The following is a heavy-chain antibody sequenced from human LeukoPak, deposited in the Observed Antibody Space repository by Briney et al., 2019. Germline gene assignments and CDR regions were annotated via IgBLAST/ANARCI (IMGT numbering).Heavy chain of an antibody. J-gene: IGHJ4*02. CDR2: IIPIFGTA. Sequence: SVKVSCKASGGAFSSYAISWVRQAPGQGLEWMGGIIPIFGTANYAQKFQGRVTITADESTSTAYMELSSLRSEDTAVYYCARLIYSGYDKYYFDYWGQGTLVTVSS. CDR3: ARLIYSGYDKYYFDY. CDR1: GGAFSSYA. D-gene: IGHD5-12*01. V-gene: IGHV1-69*13.